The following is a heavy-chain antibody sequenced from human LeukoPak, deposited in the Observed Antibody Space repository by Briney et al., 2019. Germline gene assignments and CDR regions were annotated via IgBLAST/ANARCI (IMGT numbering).Heavy chain of an antibody. V-gene: IGHV3-21*01. CDR2: ISSSSSYI. J-gene: IGHJ4*02. CDR3: ARDLEATGSFDY. D-gene: IGHD1-26*01. Sequence: GGSLRLSCAASGFTFSSYSMNWVRQAPGKGLEWVSSISSSSSYIYYADSVKRRFTISRDNAKNSLYLQMNSLRAEDTAVYYCARDLEATGSFDYWGQGTLVTVSS. CDR1: GFTFSSYS.